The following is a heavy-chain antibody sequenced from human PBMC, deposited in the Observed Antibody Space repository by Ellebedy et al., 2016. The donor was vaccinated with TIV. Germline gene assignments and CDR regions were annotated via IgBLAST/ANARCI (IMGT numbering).Heavy chain of an antibody. Sequence: MPSETLSLTCAVYGGSFSGYYWSRIRQPPGKGLEWIGEINHSGSTNYSPSLKSRVTMSVDTSKNQFSLKLSFASAADTALYYCARVGEYYDSSGYYPHHFDYWGHGTLVTVSS. CDR3: ARVGEYYDSSGYYPHHFDY. CDR1: GGSFSGYY. D-gene: IGHD3-22*01. CDR2: INHSGST. J-gene: IGHJ4*01. V-gene: IGHV4-34*01.